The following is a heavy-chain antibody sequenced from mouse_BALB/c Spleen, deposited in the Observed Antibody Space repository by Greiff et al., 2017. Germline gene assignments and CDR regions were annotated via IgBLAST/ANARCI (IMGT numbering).Heavy chain of an antibody. CDR3: ARRGLGRGYAMDY. J-gene: IGHJ4*01. CDR1: GFTFSSFG. Sequence: EVMLVESGGGLVQPGGSRKLSCAASGFTFSSFGMHWVRQAPEKGLEWVAYISSGSSTIYYADTVKGRFTISRDNPKNTLFLQMTSLRSEDTAMYYCARRGLGRGYAMDYWGQGTSVTVSS. V-gene: IGHV5-17*02. CDR2: ISSGSSTI.